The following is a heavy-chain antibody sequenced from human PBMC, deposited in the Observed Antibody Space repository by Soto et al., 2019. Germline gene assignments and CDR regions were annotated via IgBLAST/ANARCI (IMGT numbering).Heavy chain of an antibody. J-gene: IGHJ5*02. V-gene: IGHV4-39*01. Sequence: PSETLSLTCTVSGGSTSSSSYYWGWIRQPPGKGLEWIGSIYYSGSTYYNPSLKSRVTISVDTSKNQFSLKLSSVTAADTAVYYCARHRYVDTAMVRRNWFDPWGQGTLVTVSS. CDR1: GGSTSSSSYY. D-gene: IGHD5-18*01. CDR3: ARHRYVDTAMVRRNWFDP. CDR2: IYYSGST.